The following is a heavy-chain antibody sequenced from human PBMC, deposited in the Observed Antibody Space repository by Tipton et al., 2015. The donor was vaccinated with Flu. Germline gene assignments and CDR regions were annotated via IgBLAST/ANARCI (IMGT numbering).Heavy chain of an antibody. CDR3: ASRREVYNSNYFDY. CDR2: IYYSGST. D-gene: IGHD5-24*01. J-gene: IGHJ4*02. Sequence: LRLSCTVSGGSISNYYWSWIRQPPGKGLEWIGYIYYSGSTNYNPSLKSRVSISVDTSKNQFSLKLSSVTAADTAVYYCASRREVYNSNYFDYWGQGTLVTVSS. CDR1: GGSISNYY. V-gene: IGHV4-59*08.